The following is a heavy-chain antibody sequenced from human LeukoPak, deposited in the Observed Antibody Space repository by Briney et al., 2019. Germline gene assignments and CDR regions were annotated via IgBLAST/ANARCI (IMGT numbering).Heavy chain of an antibody. CDR3: ARHKRYTTYYYDSSGYYSTYYYYYMDV. CDR2: INHSGST. CDR1: GGSFSGYY. V-gene: IGHV4-34*01. J-gene: IGHJ6*03. Sequence: NPSETLSLTCAVYGGSFSGYYWSWIRQPPGKGLEWIGEINHSGSTNYNPSLKSRVTISVDTSKNQFSLKLSSVTAADTAVYYCARHKRYTTYYYDSSGYYSTYYYYYMDVWGKGTTVTISS. D-gene: IGHD3-22*01.